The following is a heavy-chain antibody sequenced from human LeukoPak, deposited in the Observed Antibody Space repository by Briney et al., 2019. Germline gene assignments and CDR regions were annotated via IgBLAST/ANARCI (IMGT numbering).Heavy chain of an antibody. CDR1: GFTFSSYS. V-gene: IGHV3-48*01. CDR2: ISSRSSTI. D-gene: IGHD3-3*01. Sequence: GGSLRLSCAASGFTFSSYSMNWVRQAPGKGLEWVSYISSRSSTIYYADSVKGRFTISRDNAKNSLYLQMNSLRAEDTAVYYCLPDWSGYSYFDYWGQGTLVTVSS. CDR3: LPDWSGYSYFDY. J-gene: IGHJ4*02.